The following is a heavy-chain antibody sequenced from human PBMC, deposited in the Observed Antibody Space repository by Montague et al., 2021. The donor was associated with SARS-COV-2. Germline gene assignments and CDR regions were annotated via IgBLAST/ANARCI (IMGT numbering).Heavy chain of an antibody. V-gene: IGHV4-34*01. CDR3: ASRTLGYCSSTSCYSDWFDP. D-gene: IGHD2-2*02. Sequence: SETLSLTCAVYGGSFSGYYWSWIRQPPGKGLEWIGEINHSGSTNYNPSLKSRVTISVDTSKNQFSLKLSSVTAAGTAVYYCASRTLGYCSSTSCYSDWFDPGGQGARSPSPQ. CDR2: INHSGST. J-gene: IGHJ5*02. CDR1: GGSFSGYY.